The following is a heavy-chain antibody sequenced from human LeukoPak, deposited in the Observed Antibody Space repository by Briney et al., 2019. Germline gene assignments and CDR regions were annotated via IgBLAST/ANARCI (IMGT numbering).Heavy chain of an antibody. V-gene: IGHV1-46*01. CDR1: GYTFTSYY. J-gene: IGHJ1*01. CDR2: INPSGGST. Sequence: ASVKVSCTASGYTFTSYYMHWVRQAPGQGLEWMGIINPSGGSTSYAQKFQGRVTMTRDTSTSTVYMELSSLRSEDTAVYYCAREVVAATKSYYFQHWGQGTLVTVSS. CDR3: AREVVAATKSYYFQH. D-gene: IGHD2-15*01.